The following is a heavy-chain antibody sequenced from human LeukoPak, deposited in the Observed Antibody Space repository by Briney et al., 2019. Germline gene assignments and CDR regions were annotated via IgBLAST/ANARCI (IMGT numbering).Heavy chain of an antibody. CDR3: ARIHRYCSGGACYVLGN. D-gene: IGHD2-15*01. V-gene: IGHV4-59*02. Sequence: SETLSLTCGVSGGSVSGYYWGWIRQPPGRGLEWIGYVYYSGSTNYNPSFKSRITISVDTSRSQFSLQLSSVTAADTAVYYCARIHRYCSGGACYVLGNWGQGTLVAVSS. CDR2: VYYSGST. J-gene: IGHJ4*02. CDR1: GGSVSGYY.